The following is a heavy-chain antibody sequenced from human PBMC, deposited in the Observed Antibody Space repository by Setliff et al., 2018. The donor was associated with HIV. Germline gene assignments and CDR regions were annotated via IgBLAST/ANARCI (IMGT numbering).Heavy chain of an antibody. J-gene: IGHJ3*02. V-gene: IGHV4-38-2*02. CDR1: GPSLSTGHH. CDR3: ARLFPDPYYDILIGQLWAFDI. D-gene: IGHD3-9*01. Sequence: SETLSLTCSVSGPSLSTGHHWGWIRQTPEKGLEWIGSSSDSGYTQYTPSLKSRVTIFVDTARKQFSLKLNSVTAADTAVYYCARLFPDPYYDILIGQLWAFDIWGQGTMVTVSS. CDR2: SSDSGYT.